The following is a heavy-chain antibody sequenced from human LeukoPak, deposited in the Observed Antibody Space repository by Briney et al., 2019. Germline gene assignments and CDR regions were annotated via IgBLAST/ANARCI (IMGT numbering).Heavy chain of an antibody. CDR2: IKEDGSEK. V-gene: IGHV3-7*05. J-gene: IGHJ4*02. CDR1: GITFSTYW. D-gene: IGHD6-6*01. Sequence: PGGSLRLSCAASGITFSTYWMSWVRQTPGKGLEWVANIKEDGSEKYYVESVKGRFTISRDNAKNSLFLQMNSLRAEDTAVYYCARAYSSSFDYWGQGTLVTVSS. CDR3: ARAYSSSFDY.